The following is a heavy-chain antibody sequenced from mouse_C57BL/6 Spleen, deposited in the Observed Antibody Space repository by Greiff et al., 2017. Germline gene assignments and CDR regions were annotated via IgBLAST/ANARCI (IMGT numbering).Heavy chain of an antibody. CDR3: TRSYDADY. CDR2: IDPETGGT. CDR1: GYTFTDYE. V-gene: IGHV1-15*01. D-gene: IGHD2-12*01. Sequence: LVESGAELVRPGASVTLSCKASGYTFTDYEMHWVKQTPVHGLEWIGAIDPETGGTAYNQKFKGKAILTADKSSSTAYMELRSLTSEDSAVYYCTRSYDADYWGQGTTLTVSS. J-gene: IGHJ2*01.